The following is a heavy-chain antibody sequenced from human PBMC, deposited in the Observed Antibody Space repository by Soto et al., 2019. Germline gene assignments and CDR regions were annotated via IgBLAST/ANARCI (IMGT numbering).Heavy chain of an antibody. CDR1: GGTFSSHT. J-gene: IGHJ4*02. D-gene: IGHD6-13*01. Sequence: QVQLVQSGAEVKKPGSSVKVSCKASGGTFSSHTINWVRQAPGQGLEWMGRIIPILNVANYARKFQGRVTITADKSTSTAYMELSSLRSEDTAVYYCARGLAAAGTGAFDSWGQGTLVTVSS. V-gene: IGHV1-69*02. CDR2: IIPILNVA. CDR3: ARGLAAAGTGAFDS.